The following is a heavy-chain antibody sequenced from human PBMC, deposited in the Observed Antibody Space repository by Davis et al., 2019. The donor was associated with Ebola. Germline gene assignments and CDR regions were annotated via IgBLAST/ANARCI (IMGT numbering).Heavy chain of an antibody. J-gene: IGHJ6*02. CDR1: GGSISTYY. D-gene: IGHD4-17*01. V-gene: IGHV4-59*01. CDR2: VYYSGST. CDR3: ARDRYSTVTTFYGMDV. Sequence: SETLSLTCTVSGGSISTYYWTWIRQPPGKGLEWIGYVYYSGSTDYNPSLKSRVTISVDTSKNQFSLNLKSMTAADTAVYYCARDRYSTVTTFYGMDVWGQGTTVTVSS.